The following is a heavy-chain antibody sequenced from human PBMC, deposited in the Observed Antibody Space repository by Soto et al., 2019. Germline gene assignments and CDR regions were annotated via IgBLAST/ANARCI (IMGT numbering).Heavy chain of an antibody. Sequence: HPGGSLRLSCAASGFTFSSYGMHWVRQAPGKGLEWVAVIWYDGSNKYYADSVKGRFTISRDNSKDTLYLQMNSLRAEDTAVYYCARDLLGMDVWGQGTTVTVSS. CDR2: IWYDGSNK. CDR3: ARDLLGMDV. V-gene: IGHV3-33*01. CDR1: GFTFSSYG. J-gene: IGHJ6*02.